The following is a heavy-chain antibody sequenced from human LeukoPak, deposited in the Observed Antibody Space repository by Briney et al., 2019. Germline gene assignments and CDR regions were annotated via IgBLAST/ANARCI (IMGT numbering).Heavy chain of an antibody. CDR1: GFTFSSYA. D-gene: IGHD6-13*01. J-gene: IGHJ4*02. V-gene: IGHV3-23*01. Sequence: PGGSLRLSCAASGFTFSSYAMSWVRQAPGKGLEWVSAFSGSGGNTYYADSVKGRFTISRDNSKNTLYLQMNSLRAEDTAVYYCARDPLSSSSFDLWGQGTLVTVSS. CDR3: ARDPLSSSSFDL. CDR2: FSGSGGNT.